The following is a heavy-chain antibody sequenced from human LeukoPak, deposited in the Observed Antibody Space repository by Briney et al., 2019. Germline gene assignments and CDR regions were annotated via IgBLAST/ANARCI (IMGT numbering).Heavy chain of an antibody. Sequence: GGSLRLSCTASGFTFSSYAMSWVRQAPGKGLEWVSGISGSGGDTVYADSVKGRFTISRDNAKNSLYLQMNSLRAEDTAVYYCAATTTMITDFDYWGQGTLVTVSS. CDR1: GFTFSSYA. J-gene: IGHJ4*02. CDR2: ISGSGGDT. V-gene: IGHV3-23*01. CDR3: AATTTMITDFDY. D-gene: IGHD3-22*01.